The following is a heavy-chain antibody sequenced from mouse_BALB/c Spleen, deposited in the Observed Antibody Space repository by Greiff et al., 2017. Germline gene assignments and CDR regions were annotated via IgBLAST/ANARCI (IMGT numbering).Heavy chain of an antibody. D-gene: IGHD2-4*01. J-gene: IGHJ3*01. V-gene: IGHV2-9*02. CDR3: ARDLYYDYDWFAY. CDR2: IWAGGST. Sequence: VQRVESGPGLVAPSQSLSITCTVSGFSLTSYGVHWVRQPPGKGLEWLGVIWAGGSTNYNSALMSRLSISKDNSKSQVFLKMNSLQTDDTAMYYCARDLYYDYDWFAYWGQGTLVTVSA. CDR1: GFSLTSYG.